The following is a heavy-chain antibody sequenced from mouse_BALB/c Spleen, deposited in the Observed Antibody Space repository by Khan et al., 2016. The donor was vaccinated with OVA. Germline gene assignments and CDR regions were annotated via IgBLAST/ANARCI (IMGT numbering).Heavy chain of an antibody. J-gene: IGHJ4*01. D-gene: IGHD2-10*01. CDR2: IWSDGST. CDR1: GFSLTNYG. V-gene: IGHV2-6-1*01. CDR3: ARQPYYHYYIMDY. Sequence: VELVESGPGLVAPSQSLSITCTISGFSLTNYGVHWVRQPPGKGLEWLVVIWSDGSTSYNSALKSRLIISKDNSKSQVFLKMNSLQNDDTAMYYCARQPYYHYYIMDYWGQGTSVTVSS.